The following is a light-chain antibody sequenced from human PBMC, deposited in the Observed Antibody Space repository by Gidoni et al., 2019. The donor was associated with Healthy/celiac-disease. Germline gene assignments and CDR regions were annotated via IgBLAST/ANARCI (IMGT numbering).Light chain of an antibody. CDR1: SSDLGGYNY. J-gene: IGLJ2*01. Sequence: QSALTQPPSASGSPGQAVTISCTGTSSDLGGYNYGSWYQQHPGKAPELMIDEVTKRPSGVPDRFSGSKSGNTASLSVSGLQAEDEADYYCSAYAGSNVVFGGGTKLTVL. V-gene: IGLV2-8*01. CDR3: SAYAGSNVV. CDR2: EVT.